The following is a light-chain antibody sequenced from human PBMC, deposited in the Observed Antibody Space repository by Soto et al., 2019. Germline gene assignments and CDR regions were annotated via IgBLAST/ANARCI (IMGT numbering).Light chain of an antibody. CDR3: KSYAGSNTDV. CDR2: EVV. CDR1: KNDIGVYDF. V-gene: IGLV2-8*01. Sequence: SVLTQPPSASGSRGQSVTISCTGTKNDIGVYDFVSWYQHHPGKAPRLIIYEVVQRPSGVPDRFSGSKSGNTASLTVSGIQAADEADYFCKSYAGSNTDVFGRGTKVTVL. J-gene: IGLJ1*01.